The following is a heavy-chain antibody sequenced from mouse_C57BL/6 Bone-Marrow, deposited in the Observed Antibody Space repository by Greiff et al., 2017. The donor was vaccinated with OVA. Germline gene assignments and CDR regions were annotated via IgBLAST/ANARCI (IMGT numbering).Heavy chain of an antibody. V-gene: IGHV1-26*01. CDR2: INPNNGGT. J-gene: IGHJ3*01. CDR1: GYTFTDYY. CDR3: ARGGQLRLRGFAY. Sequence: EVQLQQSGPELVKPGASVKISCKASGYTFTDYYMHWVKQSHGKSLEWIGDINPNNGGTSYNQKFKGKATLTVDKSSSTAYMELRRLTSEDSAVYDGARGGQLRLRGFAYWGQGTLVTVSA. D-gene: IGHD3-2*02.